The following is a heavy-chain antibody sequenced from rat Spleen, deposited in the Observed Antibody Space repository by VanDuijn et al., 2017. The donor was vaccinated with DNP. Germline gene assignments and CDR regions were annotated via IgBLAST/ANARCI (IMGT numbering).Heavy chain of an antibody. Sequence: EVQLVESGGGLIQPGRSMQLSCAASGFNFSSYWLYWLRQAPGTGLEWVATISYEGSTTFYRDSVRGRFTISRSNAKSSLYLQMDSLRSEDKATYYCSTQLPGYNPFDNWGQGVMVTVSS. CDR2: ISYEGSTT. CDR1: GFNFSSYW. J-gene: IGHJ2*01. D-gene: IGHD1-4*01. V-gene: IGHV5S10*01. CDR3: STQLPGYNPFDN.